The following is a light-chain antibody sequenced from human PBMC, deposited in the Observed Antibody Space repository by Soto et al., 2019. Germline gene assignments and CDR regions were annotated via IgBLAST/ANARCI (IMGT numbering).Light chain of an antibody. CDR3: QHYNSYSEFS. Sequence: DIHTAHSPSTLSASIGDIVTITFRASQSINSWFTWYQQKPGKAPKLLIYKASTLESGVPSRFSGSGSGTEFTLTISCLQPDDFATYYCQHYNSYSEFSFGPGTKVDI. CDR1: QSINSW. J-gene: IGKJ3*01. CDR2: KAS. V-gene: IGKV1-5*03.